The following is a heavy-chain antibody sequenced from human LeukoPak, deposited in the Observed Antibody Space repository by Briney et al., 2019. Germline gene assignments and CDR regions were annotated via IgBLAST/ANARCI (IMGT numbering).Heavy chain of an antibody. Sequence: GGSLRLSCAASGFSLSAYCVRWDSQAPGKGLEWVAVIWYDGTNKDYADSVRGRFTFSRDNSKNTLYLQMNSLTVEDTAVYYCARSQSSSLIDYWGQGTLVTVSS. CDR2: IWYDGTNK. V-gene: IGHV3-33*01. CDR1: GFSLSAYC. J-gene: IGHJ4*02. D-gene: IGHD6-13*01. CDR3: ARSQSSSLIDY.